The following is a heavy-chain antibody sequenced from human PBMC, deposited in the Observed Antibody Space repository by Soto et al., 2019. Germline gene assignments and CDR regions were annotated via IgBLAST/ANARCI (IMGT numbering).Heavy chain of an antibody. CDR2: IWYDGSNK. D-gene: IGHD3-3*01. Sequence: PGGSLRLSCAASGFTFSSYGMHWVRQAPGKGLEWVAVIWYDGSNKYYADSVKGRFTISRDNSKNTLYLQMNSLRAEDTAVYYCARDRKAHYDFWSGPGYGMDVWGQGTTVTV. V-gene: IGHV3-33*01. CDR3: ARDRKAHYDFWSGPGYGMDV. CDR1: GFTFSSYG. J-gene: IGHJ6*02.